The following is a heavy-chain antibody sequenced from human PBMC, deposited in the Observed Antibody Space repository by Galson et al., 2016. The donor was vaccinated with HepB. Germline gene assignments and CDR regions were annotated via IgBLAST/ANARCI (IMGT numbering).Heavy chain of an antibody. CDR2: LDSSGFYI. J-gene: IGHJ4*02. Sequence: SLRLSCAASGLSFTTYLTYSMHWVRPAPGKGLEWVASLDSSGFYIYYADSVKGRFTIPRDKSKNTLYLQMNSLRAEDTAAYYCAKGVMGYEFGLVPYYFDFWGQGTLVTVSS. CDR3: AKGVMGYEFGLVPYYFDF. D-gene: IGHD5-12*01. CDR1: GLSFTTYLTYS. V-gene: IGHV3-21*04.